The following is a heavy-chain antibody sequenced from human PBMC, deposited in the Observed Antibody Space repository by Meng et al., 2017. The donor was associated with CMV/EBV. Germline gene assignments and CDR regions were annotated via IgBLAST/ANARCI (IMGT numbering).Heavy chain of an antibody. Sequence: SETLSLTCAVYGGSFSGYYWSWIRQPPGKGLEWIGEINHSGSTNYNPSLKSRFTISVDTSKNQFSLKLSFVTAADTAVYYCARDTWILDYWGQGTLVTVSS. CDR2: INHSGST. CDR3: ARDTWILDY. D-gene: IGHD5-18*01. V-gene: IGHV4-34*01. J-gene: IGHJ4*02. CDR1: GGSFSGYY.